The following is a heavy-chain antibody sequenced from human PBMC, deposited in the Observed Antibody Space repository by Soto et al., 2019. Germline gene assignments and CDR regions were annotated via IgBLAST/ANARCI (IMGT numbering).Heavy chain of an antibody. J-gene: IGHJ6*02. CDR3: ARSQRNGALAV. Sequence: GGSLRLSCAASTFTINTYSLNWVRQAPGKGLEWVSSITSGSSFIDYADSVKGRFTISRDDAKNSLFLQMSSLRADDTAVYYCARSQRNGALAVWGQGTTVTVSS. CDR1: TFTINTYS. V-gene: IGHV3-21*01. D-gene: IGHD2-8*01. CDR2: ITSGSSFI.